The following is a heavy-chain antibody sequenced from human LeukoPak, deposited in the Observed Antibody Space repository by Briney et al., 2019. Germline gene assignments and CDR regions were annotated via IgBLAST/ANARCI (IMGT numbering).Heavy chain of an antibody. V-gene: IGHV3-7*01. D-gene: IGHD1-1*01. CDR1: GFIFSNYW. J-gene: IGHJ3*01. CDR2: IKQDGSEK. CDR3: ARWKPRSDALDV. Sequence: GGSLRLSCAASGFIFSNYWMHWVRQAPGKGLEWVANIKQDGSEKYYVDSVKGRFTISRDNAKNSLFLQMTSLRAEDTAMYYCARWKPRSDALDVWGKGTMVMVSS.